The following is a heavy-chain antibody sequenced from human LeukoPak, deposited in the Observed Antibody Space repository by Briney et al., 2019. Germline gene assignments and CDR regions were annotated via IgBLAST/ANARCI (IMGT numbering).Heavy chain of an antibody. Sequence: GGSLRLSCAASGFTFNTYTMNWVRQAPGKGLEWVSYISGSSGIIDYADSVRGRFTISRDNSKNSLFLQMNSLRAEDTAVYYCARGLYPDYYVSSGSSPPEHWGQGTLVTVSS. J-gene: IGHJ1*01. CDR3: ARGLYPDYYVSSGSSPPEH. CDR2: ISGSSGII. CDR1: GFTFNTYT. V-gene: IGHV3-48*04. D-gene: IGHD3-22*01.